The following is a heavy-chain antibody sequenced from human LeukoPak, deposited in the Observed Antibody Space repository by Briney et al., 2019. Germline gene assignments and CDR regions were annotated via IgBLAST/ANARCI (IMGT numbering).Heavy chain of an antibody. CDR3: ARNLIAVAGTGGDAFDI. CDR1: GFTFSSYS. Sequence: GESLKISCAASGFTFSSYSMNWVRPAPGKGLEWVSSISSSSSYIYYADSVKGRFTISRDNAKNSLYLQMNSLRAEDTAVYYCARNLIAVAGTGGDAFDIWGQGTMVTVSS. V-gene: IGHV3-21*01. D-gene: IGHD6-19*01. J-gene: IGHJ3*02. CDR2: ISSSSSYI.